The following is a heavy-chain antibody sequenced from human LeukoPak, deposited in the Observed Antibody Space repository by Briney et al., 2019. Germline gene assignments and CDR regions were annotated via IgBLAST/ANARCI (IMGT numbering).Heavy chain of an antibody. Sequence: PGRSLRLSCTASGFTFSSYGMHWVRQAPGKGLEWWAVISYDGSNKYYADSVKGRFTISRDNSKNTLYLQMNSLRAEDTAVYYCAKEGYWGQGTLVTVSS. CDR2: ISYDGSNK. J-gene: IGHJ4*02. CDR3: AKEGY. CDR1: GFTFSSYG. V-gene: IGHV3-30*18.